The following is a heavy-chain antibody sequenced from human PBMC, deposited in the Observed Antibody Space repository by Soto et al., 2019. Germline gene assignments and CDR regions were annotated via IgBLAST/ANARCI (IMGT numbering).Heavy chain of an antibody. D-gene: IGHD6-19*01. V-gene: IGHV3-7*03. Sequence: LRLSCVASGFTFSSSFMGWVRQAPGKGLEWVANINQDGGGTYYVDSVEGRFTISRDNAKDSLYLQMNSLRGEDTAVYYCARYFRGSGRYFFDYWGQGTLVTSPQ. CDR1: GFTFSSSF. CDR2: INQDGGGT. J-gene: IGHJ4*02. CDR3: ARYFRGSGRYFFDY.